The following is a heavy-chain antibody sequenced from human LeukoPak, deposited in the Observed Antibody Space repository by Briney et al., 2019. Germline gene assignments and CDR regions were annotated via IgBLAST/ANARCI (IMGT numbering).Heavy chain of an antibody. Sequence: AGGSLRLSCAASGITVSYNYMTWVRQAPGKGLEWVSVIYGDGSTYYADSVKGRFIISRDGSKNTLYLQVNSLRAEDTAVYFWAKVARTDSFEYWGQGTLVTVSS. V-gene: IGHV3-66*01. CDR1: GITVSYNY. J-gene: IGHJ4*02. CDR3: AKVARTDSFEY. CDR2: IYGDGST. D-gene: IGHD2-8*02.